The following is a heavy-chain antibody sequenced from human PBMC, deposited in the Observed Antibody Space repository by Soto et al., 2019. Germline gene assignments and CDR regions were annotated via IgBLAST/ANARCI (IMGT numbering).Heavy chain of an antibody. CDR1: GYIFTNYW. V-gene: IGHV5-51*01. CDR2: IYPGDSDT. Sequence: LGESLKISCNGSGYIFTNYWIGWVRQMPGKGLEWMGIIYPGDSDTRYSPSFQGQVTISADKSISTAYLQWSSLKASDTAMYYCARLHYGSGSYYNVSIEKPNWFDPWGQGTLVTVSS. CDR3: ARLHYGSGSYYNVSIEKPNWFDP. J-gene: IGHJ5*02. D-gene: IGHD3-10*01.